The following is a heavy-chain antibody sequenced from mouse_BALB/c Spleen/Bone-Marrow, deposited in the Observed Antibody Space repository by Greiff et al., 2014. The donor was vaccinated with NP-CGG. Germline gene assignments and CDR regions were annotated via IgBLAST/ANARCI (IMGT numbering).Heavy chain of an antibody. CDR3: VRPYDYGTWFAY. CDR2: ISNGGIYT. V-gene: IGHV5-6*01. J-gene: IGHJ3*01. Sequence: VQLKQSGGDLVKPGGSLKLSCAASGFTFSTYGMSWARQTPDKRLEWVAAISNGGIYTYYPDTVKGRFTISRDNAKNTLYLQMSSLKSEDTAMYYCVRPYDYGTWFAYWGQGTLVTVSA. CDR1: GFTFSTYG. D-gene: IGHD2-4*01.